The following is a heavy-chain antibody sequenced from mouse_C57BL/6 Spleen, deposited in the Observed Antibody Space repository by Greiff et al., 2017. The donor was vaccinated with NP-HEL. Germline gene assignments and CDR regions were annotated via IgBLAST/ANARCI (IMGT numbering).Heavy chain of an antibody. CDR2: IDPSDSYT. V-gene: IGHV1-50*01. CDR3: ARWVVATDYAMDY. Sequence: VQLQQPGAELVKPGASVKLSCKASGYTFTSYWMQWVKQRPGQGLEWIGEIDPSDSYTNYNQKFKGKATLTVDTSSSTAYMQLSSLTSEDSAVYYCARWVVATDYAMDYWGQGTSVTVSS. J-gene: IGHJ4*01. D-gene: IGHD1-1*01. CDR1: GYTFTSYW.